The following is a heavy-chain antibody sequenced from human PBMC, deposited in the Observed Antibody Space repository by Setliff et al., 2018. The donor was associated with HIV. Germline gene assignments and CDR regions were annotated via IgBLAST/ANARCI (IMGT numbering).Heavy chain of an antibody. CDR1: GSTFTGYY. J-gene: IGHJ4*02. CDR2: INPNSGGT. V-gene: IGHV1-2*06. Sequence: ASVKVSCKASGSTFTGYYMHWVRQAPGQGLEWMGRINPNSGGTNYAQKFQGRVTMTRDTSISTAYMELSRLRSDDTAVYYCARDRVAARLYFDYWGQGTLVTV. D-gene: IGHD6-6*01. CDR3: ARDRVAARLYFDY.